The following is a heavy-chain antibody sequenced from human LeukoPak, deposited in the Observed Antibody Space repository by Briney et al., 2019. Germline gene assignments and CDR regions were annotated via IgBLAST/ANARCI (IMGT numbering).Heavy chain of an antibody. Sequence: ASVKVSCKASGYTFTSYGISWVRQAPGQGLEWMGWISAYNGNTNYAQKLQGRVTMTTDTSTSTAYMELRSLRSDDTAVYYCARDLAGYYGSGDSDNWFDPGAREPWSPSPQ. CDR2: ISAYNGNT. CDR1: GYTFTSYG. V-gene: IGHV1-18*01. J-gene: IGHJ5*02. CDR3: ARDLAGYYGSGDSDNWFDP. D-gene: IGHD3-10*01.